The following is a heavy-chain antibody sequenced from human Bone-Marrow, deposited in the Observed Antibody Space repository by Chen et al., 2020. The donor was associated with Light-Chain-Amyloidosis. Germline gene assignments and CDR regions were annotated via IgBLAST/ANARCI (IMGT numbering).Heavy chain of an antibody. CDR2: VSGSTVST. CDR3: TRKGGYFDF. V-gene: IGHV3-23*04. D-gene: IGHD3-10*01. CDR1: GLNFSSFG. Sequence: EVQLVESGGGLVQPGGSLRPSCATSGLNFSSFGSSWVRQGPGKGLEWVSTVSGSTVSTYYAGAVKGRFIISRDNFKSTLYRQMNSLRAGDTAVYFCTRKGGYFDFWGQGSLVTVSS. J-gene: IGHJ4*02.